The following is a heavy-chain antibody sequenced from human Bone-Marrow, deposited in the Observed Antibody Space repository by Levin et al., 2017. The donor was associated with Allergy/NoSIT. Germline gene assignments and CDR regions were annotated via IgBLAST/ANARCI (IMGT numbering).Heavy chain of an antibody. CDR3: ARIGNSGYELPETQNPLAKNDAFDI. D-gene: IGHD5-12*01. CDR2: ISAYNGNT. J-gene: IGHJ3*02. V-gene: IGHV1-18*01. Sequence: ASVKVSCKASGYTFTSYGISWVRQAPGQGLEWMGWISAYNGNTNYAQKLQGRVTMTTDTSTSTAYMELRSLRSDDTAVYYCARIGNSGYELPETQNPLAKNDAFDIWGQGTMVTVSS. CDR1: GYTFTSYG.